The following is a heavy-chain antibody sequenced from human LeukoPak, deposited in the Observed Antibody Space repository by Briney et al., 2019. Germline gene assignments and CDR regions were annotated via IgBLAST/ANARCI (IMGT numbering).Heavy chain of an antibody. V-gene: IGHV3-64*01. D-gene: IGHD4-17*01. CDR1: GFTFSSYP. CDR2: INSDGSST. Sequence: GGSLRLSCAASGFTFSSYPMHWVRLAPGKGLEYISAINSDGSSTYYANSVKGRFTISRDNSKNKLYLQVGSLRAEDMAVYYCARDKVGACDYWGQGTLVTVSS. J-gene: IGHJ4*02. CDR3: ARDKVGACDY.